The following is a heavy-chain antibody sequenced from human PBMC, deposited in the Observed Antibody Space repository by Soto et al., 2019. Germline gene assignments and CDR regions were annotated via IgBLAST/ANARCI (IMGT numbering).Heavy chain of an antibody. CDR3: ARLDSTKWAFDY. D-gene: IGHD1-26*01. CDR2: INSDGSDT. Sequence: EVQLVESGGGLVQPGGSLRLSCAASGFTFSSNWMNWVRQGPGKGLVWVSRINSDGSDTSYADSVKGRFTISRDNAKNTLYLQMNSLRVEDTAVYYCARLDSTKWAFDYWGQGTLVTVSS. V-gene: IGHV3-74*01. J-gene: IGHJ4*02. CDR1: GFTFSSNW.